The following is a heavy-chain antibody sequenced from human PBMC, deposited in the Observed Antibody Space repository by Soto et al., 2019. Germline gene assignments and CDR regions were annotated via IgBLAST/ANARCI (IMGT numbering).Heavy chain of an antibody. CDR1: GFTFSSYS. D-gene: IGHD3-22*01. Sequence: EVQLVESGGGLVKPGGSLRLSCAASGFTFSSYSMNWVRQAPGKGLEWVSSISSSSSYIYYADSVKGRFTISRDNDKNSLYLQMNSLRAEDTAVYYCARAYYYDSSGYYYAEYFQHWGQGTLVTVSS. CDR2: ISSSSSYI. CDR3: ARAYYYDSSGYYYAEYFQH. J-gene: IGHJ1*01. V-gene: IGHV3-21*01.